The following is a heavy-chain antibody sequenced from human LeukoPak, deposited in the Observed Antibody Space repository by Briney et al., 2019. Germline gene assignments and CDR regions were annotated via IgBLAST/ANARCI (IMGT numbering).Heavy chain of an antibody. D-gene: IGHD3-22*01. V-gene: IGHV4-4*07. CDR3: ARDQYYYDSSGYYRLDP. CDR1: GGSISSYY. J-gene: IGHJ5*02. CDR2: IYTSGST. Sequence: SETLSLTCTVSGGSISSYYWSWIRQPAGKGLEWIGRIYTSGSTNCNPSLKSRVTMSVDTSKNQFSLRLSSVTAADTAVYYCARDQYYYDSSGYYRLDPWGQGTLVTVSS.